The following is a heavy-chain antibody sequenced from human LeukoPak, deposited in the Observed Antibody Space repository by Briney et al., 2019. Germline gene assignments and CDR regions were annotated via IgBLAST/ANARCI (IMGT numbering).Heavy chain of an antibody. CDR3: AKDLATHLYYYDSHPNYYFDY. J-gene: IGHJ4*02. CDR2: INDSGGST. D-gene: IGHD3-22*01. Sequence: GGSLRLPCAASGFTFSSYAMSWVRQAPGKGLEWVSAINDSGGSTYYADSVKGRFTISRDNSKNTLYLQMNSLRAEDTAVYYCAKDLATHLYYYDSHPNYYFDYWGQGTLVTVSS. V-gene: IGHV3-23*01. CDR1: GFTFSSYA.